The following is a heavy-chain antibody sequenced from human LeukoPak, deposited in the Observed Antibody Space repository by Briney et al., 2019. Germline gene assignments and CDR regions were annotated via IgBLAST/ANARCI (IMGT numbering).Heavy chain of an antibody. CDR3: AKEAYDILTGPRYFDL. V-gene: IGHV3-23*01. Sequence: GGPLRLSCAASGFTFSSYAMSWVRQAPGKGMEWVSAISGSGGSTYYADSVKGRFTISRDNSKNTLYLQMNSLRAEDTAVYFWAKEAYDILTGPRYFDLWGRGTLVTVSS. J-gene: IGHJ2*01. CDR1: GFTFSSYA. CDR2: ISGSGGST. D-gene: IGHD3-9*01.